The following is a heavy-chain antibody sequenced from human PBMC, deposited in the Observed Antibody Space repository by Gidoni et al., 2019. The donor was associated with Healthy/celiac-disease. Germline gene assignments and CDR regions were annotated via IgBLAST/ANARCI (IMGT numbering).Heavy chain of an antibody. J-gene: IGHJ2*01. CDR2: IIPIFGTA. D-gene: IGHD4-17*01. V-gene: IGHV1-69*06. Sequence: QVQLVQSGAEVKKPGSSVKVSCKASGVTFSSYAISWVRQAPGQGLEWMGGIIPIFGTANYAQKFQGRVTITADKSTSTAYMELSSLRSEDTAVYYCARYTRYGDYVSWYFDLWGRGTLVTVSS. CDR3: ARYTRYGDYVSWYFDL. CDR1: GVTFSSYA.